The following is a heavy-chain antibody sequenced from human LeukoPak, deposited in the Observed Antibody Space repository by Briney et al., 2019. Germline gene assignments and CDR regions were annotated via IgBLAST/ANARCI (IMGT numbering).Heavy chain of an antibody. Sequence: GGSLRLSCAASGFTFSSYAMSWVRQAPGKGLEWVSGMSGSGGSTHYADSVKGRFTISRDNSKNTLCLQMDSLRAEDTAVYYCAKGYPLLTSNFDYWGQGTLVTVSS. CDR3: AKGYPLLTSNFDY. CDR1: GFTFSSYA. J-gene: IGHJ4*02. D-gene: IGHD4/OR15-4a*01. CDR2: MSGSGGST. V-gene: IGHV3-23*01.